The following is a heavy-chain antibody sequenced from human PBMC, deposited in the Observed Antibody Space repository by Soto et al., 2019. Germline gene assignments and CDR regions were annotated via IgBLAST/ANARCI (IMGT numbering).Heavy chain of an antibody. V-gene: IGHV1-18*01. Sequence: QVQLVQSGAEVKKPGASVKVSCKASGYTFTSYGISWVRQAPGQGLEWMGWISGYNGNTKYAQKFQGRVTMTTDTSTSTVCMELESLRSNDTSVYVCARDLGGGYSEPVDYWGQGTLVTVSS. CDR1: GYTFTSYG. CDR3: ARDLGGGYSEPVDY. CDR2: ISGYNGNT. D-gene: IGHD3-16*01. J-gene: IGHJ4*02.